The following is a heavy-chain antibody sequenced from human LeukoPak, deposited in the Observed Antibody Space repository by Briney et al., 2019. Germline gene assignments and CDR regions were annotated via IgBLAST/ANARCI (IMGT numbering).Heavy chain of an antibody. D-gene: IGHD4-17*01. CDR3: ARDQSHDYGYYYYYYYMDV. CDR1: GYTFTSYG. V-gene: IGHV1-18*01. CDR2: ISAYNGNT. J-gene: IGHJ6*03. Sequence: APVKVSCKASGYTFTSYGISWVRQAPGQGLEWMGWISAYNGNTNYAQKLQGRVTMTTDTSTSTAYMGLRSLRSDDTAVYYCARDQSHDYGYYYYYYYMDVWGKGTTVTVSS.